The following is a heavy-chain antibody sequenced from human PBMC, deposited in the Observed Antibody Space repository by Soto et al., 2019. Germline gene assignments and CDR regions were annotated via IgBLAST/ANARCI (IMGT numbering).Heavy chain of an antibody. CDR2: ISGSGGST. D-gene: IGHD3-3*01. J-gene: IGHJ4*02. CDR3: AKSPALGLEWLSPSYYFDY. V-gene: IGHV3-23*01. CDR1: GFTFSSYA. Sequence: GGSLRLSCAASGFTFSSYAMSWVRQAPGKGLEWVSAISGSGGSTYYADSVKGRFTISRDNSKNTLYLQMNSLRAEDTAVYYCAKSPALGLEWLSPSYYFDYWGQGTLVTVSS.